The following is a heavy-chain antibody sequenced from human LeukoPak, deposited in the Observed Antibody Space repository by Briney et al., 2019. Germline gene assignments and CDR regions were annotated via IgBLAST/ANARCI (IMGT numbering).Heavy chain of an antibody. CDR1: GFTFSSYG. V-gene: IGHV3-23*01. D-gene: IGHD5-18*01. CDR2: ISGSGGST. CDR3: ARADWDTAMIDY. J-gene: IGHJ4*02. Sequence: GGSLRLSCAASGFTFSSYGMSWVRQAPGKGLEWVSAISGSGGSTYYADSVKGRFTISRDNAKNSLYLQMNSLRAEDTAVYYCARADWDTAMIDYWGQGTLVTVSS.